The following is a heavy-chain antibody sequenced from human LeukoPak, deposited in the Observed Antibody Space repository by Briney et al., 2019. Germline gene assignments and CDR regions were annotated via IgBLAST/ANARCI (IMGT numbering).Heavy chain of an antibody. CDR2: IYSDGST. J-gene: IGHJ4*02. V-gene: IGHV3-66*01. CDR1: GFTVSSKY. CDR3: ARGIVYYFDY. Sequence: GGSLRLSCAASGFTVSSKYMSWVRQAPGKGLEWVSVIYSDGSTYYIDSVKGRFIISRDNSKNTLYLQMDSLRAEDTAAYYCARGIVYYFDYWGQGTLVTVSS. D-gene: IGHD5/OR15-5a*01.